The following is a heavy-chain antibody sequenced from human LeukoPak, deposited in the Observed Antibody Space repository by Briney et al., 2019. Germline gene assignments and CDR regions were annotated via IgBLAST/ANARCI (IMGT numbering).Heavy chain of an antibody. CDR1: GGSISSYY. CDR2: IYYSGST. CDR3: ARSIYDILSH. V-gene: IGHV4-59*12. J-gene: IGHJ4*02. Sequence: SETLSLTCTVSGGSISSYYWSWIRQPPGKGLEWIGYIYYSGSTNYNPSLKSRVTISVDTSKNQFSLKLSSVTAADTAVYYCARSIYDILSHWGQGTLVTVSS. D-gene: IGHD3-9*01.